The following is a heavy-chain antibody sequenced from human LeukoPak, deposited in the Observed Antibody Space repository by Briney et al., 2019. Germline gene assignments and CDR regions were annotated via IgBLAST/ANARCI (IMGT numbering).Heavy chain of an antibody. D-gene: IGHD4-17*01. CDR3: ARTYGDYYYYGMDV. J-gene: IGHJ6*02. CDR1: GGTFSSYA. Sequence: ASVKVSCKASGGTFSSYAISWVRQAPGQGLEWMGGIIPIFGTANYAQKFQGGVTITADESTSTAYMELSSLRSEDTAVYYCARTYGDYYYYGMDVWGQGTTVTVSS. CDR2: IIPIFGTA. V-gene: IGHV1-69*13.